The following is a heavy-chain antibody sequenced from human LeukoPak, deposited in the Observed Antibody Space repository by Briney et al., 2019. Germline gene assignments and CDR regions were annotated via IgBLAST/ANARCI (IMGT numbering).Heavy chain of an antibody. CDR2: ISYDGSNK. CDR1: GFTFSSYA. Sequence: GRSLRLSCAASGFTFSSYAMHWVRQAPGKGLEWVAVISYDGSNKYYADSVKGRFTISRDNSKNTLYLQMNSLRAEDTAVYYCARALGGDYFDYWGQGTLVTVSS. D-gene: IGHD3-16*01. CDR3: ARALGGDYFDY. J-gene: IGHJ4*02. V-gene: IGHV3-30-3*01.